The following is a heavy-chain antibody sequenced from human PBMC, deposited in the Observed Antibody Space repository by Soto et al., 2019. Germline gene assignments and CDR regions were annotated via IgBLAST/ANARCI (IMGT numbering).Heavy chain of an antibody. D-gene: IGHD2-2*01. CDR2: TYYRSKWYN. CDR1: GDSVSSNSAA. V-gene: IGHV6-1*01. J-gene: IGHJ6*02. CDR3: AKGYCISSGGVVVIPAPVKYYYNGMDV. Sequence: SQTLSLTCAISGDSVSSNSAAWNWIRQSPSRGLEWLGRTYYRSKWYNDYAVSVKSRITINPDTSKNQFSLQLNSVTPEDTAVYYCAKGYCISSGGVVVIPAPVKYYYNGMDVWGQGTTVTVSS.